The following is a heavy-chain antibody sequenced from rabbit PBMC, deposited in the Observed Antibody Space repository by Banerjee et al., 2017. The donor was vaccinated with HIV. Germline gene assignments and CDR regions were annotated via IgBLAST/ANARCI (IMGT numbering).Heavy chain of an antibody. CDR1: GFSFSSSYD. D-gene: IGHD7-1*01. V-gene: IGHV1S40*01. CDR3: ARDLTGVTGWNFNL. Sequence: QSLEESGGDLVKPGASLTLTCTASGFSFSSSYDMCWVRQAPGKGLEWIGCNNTISNSASHASWAKGRFTISKTSSTTVTLQMTSLTAADTATYFCARDLTGVTGWNFNLWGPGTLVTVS. CDR2: NNTISNSA. J-gene: IGHJ4*01.